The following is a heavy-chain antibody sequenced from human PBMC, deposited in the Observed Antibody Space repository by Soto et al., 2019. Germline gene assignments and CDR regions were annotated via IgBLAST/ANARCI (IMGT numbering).Heavy chain of an antibody. V-gene: IGHV3-23*01. CDR2: ISGSGGST. CDR1: GFNFSTYA. J-gene: IGHJ1*01. CDR3: ARDILGGSYDFSH. D-gene: IGHD3-3*01. Sequence: GGSLRLSCEASGFNFSTYAMTWVRQAPGKGLEWVSAISGSGGSTYYADSVKGRFTISRDSSKNTLYRQMNSLRAEDTAVYHCARDILGGSYDFSHGGQGTLVTVSS.